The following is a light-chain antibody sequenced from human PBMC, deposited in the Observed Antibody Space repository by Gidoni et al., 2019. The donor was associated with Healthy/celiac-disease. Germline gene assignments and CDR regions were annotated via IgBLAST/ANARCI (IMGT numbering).Light chain of an antibody. V-gene: IGKV3-11*01. J-gene: IGKJ1*01. CDR3: KQRRNWPPWT. CDR2: DAS. CDR1: QSVSSY. Sequence: EIVLTQSPATLSLSPGERATLSCRASQSVSSYLAWYQQKPGQAPRLLIYDASNRATGIPARFSGSGSGTDFTLTISRLEPEDFAVYYCKQRRNWPPWTFGQGTKVEIK.